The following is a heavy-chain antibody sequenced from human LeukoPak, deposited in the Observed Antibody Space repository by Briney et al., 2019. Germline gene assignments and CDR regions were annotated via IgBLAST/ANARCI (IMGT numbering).Heavy chain of an antibody. CDR2: FDPEDGET. Sequence: GASVKVSCKVSGYTLTELSMHWVRQAPGKGLEWMGGFDPEDGETIYAQKFQGRVTMTEDTSTDTAYMELSSLRSEDTAVYYCATVSGVVIQYYYYYGIDVWGQGTTVTVSS. V-gene: IGHV1-24*01. J-gene: IGHJ6*02. D-gene: IGHD3-3*01. CDR1: GYTLTELS. CDR3: ATVSGVVIQYYYYYGIDV.